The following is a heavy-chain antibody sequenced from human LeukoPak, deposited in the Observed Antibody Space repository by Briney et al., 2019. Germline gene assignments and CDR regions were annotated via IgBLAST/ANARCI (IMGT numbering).Heavy chain of an antibody. Sequence: GGSLRLSCAASGFTFSSYGMHWVRQAPGKGLEWVAVISYDGSNKYYADSVKGRFTISRDNSKNTLYLQMNSLRAEDTAVYYCARLSSIDLLGEDNWVHWYFDLWGRGTLVTVSS. V-gene: IGHV3-30*03. CDR3: ARLSSIDLLGEDNWVHWYFDL. CDR2: ISYDGSNK. CDR1: GFTFSSYG. D-gene: IGHD1-20*01. J-gene: IGHJ2*01.